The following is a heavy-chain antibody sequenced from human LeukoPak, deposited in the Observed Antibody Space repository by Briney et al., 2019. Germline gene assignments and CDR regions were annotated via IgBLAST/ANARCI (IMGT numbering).Heavy chain of an antibody. D-gene: IGHD6-19*01. CDR2: IYSDGSNT. Sequence: TGGSLILSCAASGFTFSSYWMHWVRQAPGKGLVWVSRIYSDGSNTGYADSVKGRFTISRDNAKNTLYLQMNSLRAEDTAVYYCARDVDIAVPGLLYWGQGTLVTVSS. V-gene: IGHV3-74*01. J-gene: IGHJ4*02. CDR1: GFTFSSYW. CDR3: ARDVDIAVPGLLY.